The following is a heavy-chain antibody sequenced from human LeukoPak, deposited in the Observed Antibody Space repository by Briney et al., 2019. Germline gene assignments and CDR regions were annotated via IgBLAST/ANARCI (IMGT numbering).Heavy chain of an antibody. Sequence: SETLSLTCTVSGYSISSGYYWGWIRQPPGKGLEWIGSIYHSGSTYYNPSLKSRVTISVDTSKNQFSLKLSSVTAADTAVYYCARDPHIVVVTTDDADYWGQGTLVTVSS. CDR1: GYSISSGYY. V-gene: IGHV4-38-2*02. CDR3: ARDPHIVVVTTDDADY. D-gene: IGHD2-21*02. J-gene: IGHJ4*02. CDR2: IYHSGST.